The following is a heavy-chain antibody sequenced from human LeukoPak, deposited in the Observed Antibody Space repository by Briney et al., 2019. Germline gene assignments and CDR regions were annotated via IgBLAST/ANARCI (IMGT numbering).Heavy chain of an antibody. CDR1: GGSFSGYY. D-gene: IGHD4-17*01. V-gene: IGHV4-34*01. CDR2: INHSGTT. CDR3: ARGGYGDYVLWGVFDY. J-gene: IGHJ4*02. Sequence: PSETLSLTCAVYGGSFSGYYWSWIRQPPGKGLEWIGEINHSGTTNYNPSLKSRVTISVDTSKNQFSLKLSSVTAADTAVYYCARGGYGDYVLWGVFDYWGQGTLVTVSS.